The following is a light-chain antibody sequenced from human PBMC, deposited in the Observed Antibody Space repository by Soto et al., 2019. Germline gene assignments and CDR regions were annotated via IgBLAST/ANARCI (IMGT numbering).Light chain of an antibody. Sequence: IVMTQSPATLSVSPGERATLSCRASQGIGSTLAWYQQKPGQPPRLLFFDASSRATGVPHRFSAGGSGTDFTLIISSLQPEDFAVYYCQQRVNWPPTFGGGTKVDIK. CDR2: DAS. CDR1: QGIGST. V-gene: IGKV3D-15*01. CDR3: QQRVNWPPT. J-gene: IGKJ4*01.